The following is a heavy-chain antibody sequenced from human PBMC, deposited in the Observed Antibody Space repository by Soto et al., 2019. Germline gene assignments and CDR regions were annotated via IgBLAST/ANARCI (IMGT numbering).Heavy chain of an antibody. Sequence: ETLSLTCTVSGDSISDFYWSWIRQPPGKGLEWIGYIYDGGSANYNPSLKSRVTISVDTSKNQFSLKLRSVTAADTAVYYCARDKGSFYDTTGWVFDYWGQGALVTVSS. CDR2: IYDGGSA. J-gene: IGHJ4*02. V-gene: IGHV4-59*01. D-gene: IGHD3-22*01. CDR1: GDSISDFY. CDR3: ARDKGSFYDTTGWVFDY.